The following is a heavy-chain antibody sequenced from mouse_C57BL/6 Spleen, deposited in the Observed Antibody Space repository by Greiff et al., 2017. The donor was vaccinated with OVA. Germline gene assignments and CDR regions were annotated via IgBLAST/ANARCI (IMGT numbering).Heavy chain of an antibody. V-gene: IGHV1-50*01. CDR1: GYTFTSYW. CDR3: ARRTTVEFAY. Sequence: QVQLQQPGAELVKPGASVKLSCKASGYTFTSYWMQWVKQRPGQGLEWIGEIDPSDSYTNYNQKFKGKATLTVDTSSSTAYMQLSSLTSEDAAVYYCARRTTVEFAYWGQGTLVTVSA. J-gene: IGHJ3*01. D-gene: IGHD1-1*01. CDR2: IDPSDSYT.